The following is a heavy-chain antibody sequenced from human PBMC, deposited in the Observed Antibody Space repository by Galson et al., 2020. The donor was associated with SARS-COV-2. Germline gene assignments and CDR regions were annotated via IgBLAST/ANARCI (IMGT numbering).Heavy chain of an antibody. CDR2: IDWDDEK. CDR1: GFSLRTSGMC. CDR3: ARTRSYYYDSSGYYYVAGGFDY. Sequence: SGPTLVKPPQTLTLTRTFPGFSLRTSGMCVSWIRQPPGKALEWLALIDWDDEKYYSTSLKTRLTISKDTSKNQVVLTMTNMDPVDTATYYCARTRSYYYDSSGYYYVAGGFDYWGQGTLVTVSS. D-gene: IGHD3-22*01. V-gene: IGHV2-70*01. J-gene: IGHJ4*02.